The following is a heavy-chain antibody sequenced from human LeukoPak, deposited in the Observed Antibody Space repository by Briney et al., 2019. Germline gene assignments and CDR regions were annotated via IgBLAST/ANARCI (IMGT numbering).Heavy chain of an antibody. D-gene: IGHD2-8*01. Sequence: GGSLRLSCAASGFTFGNYWMHWVRQAPGEGLVWVSRVSVDGSHASYADSVKGRFTISRDNAKNTLYLQMNSLRAEDTAVFYCGRGISGVPPVIDCWGQGTLASISS. V-gene: IGHV3-74*01. CDR2: VSVDGSHA. J-gene: IGHJ4*02. CDR1: GFTFGNYW. CDR3: GRGISGVPPVIDC.